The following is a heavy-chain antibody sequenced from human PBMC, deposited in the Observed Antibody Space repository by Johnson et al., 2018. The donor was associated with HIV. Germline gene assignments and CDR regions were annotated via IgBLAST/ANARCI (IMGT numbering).Heavy chain of an antibody. J-gene: IGHJ3*02. D-gene: IGHD6-13*01. CDR3: AKCIWGSSLIDAFDI. Sequence: QVQVVESGGGVVQPGGSLRLSCAASGFTFNNYGMHWVRQAPGKGLEWVAIIWYDGSNKFYADSVKGRFTISRDTSKNTLYLQMNGLRVEDTAVYYCAKCIWGSSLIDAFDIWGQGTVVTVSS. CDR1: GFTFNNYG. V-gene: IGHV3-33*03. CDR2: IWYDGSNK.